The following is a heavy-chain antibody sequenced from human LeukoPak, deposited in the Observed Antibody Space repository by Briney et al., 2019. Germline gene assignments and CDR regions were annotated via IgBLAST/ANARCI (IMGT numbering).Heavy chain of an antibody. CDR3: ARGTMMN. CDR2: IKQDGSER. Sequence: PGGSLRLSCAASGFTFSSYWMTWVRQAPGKGLEWVANIKQDGSERYYVDSVKGRFTIFRGNAKNSLYLQMDNLRDEDTAVYYCARGTMMNWGQGTLVTVSS. CDR1: GFTFSSYW. V-gene: IGHV3-7*01. D-gene: IGHD3-22*01. J-gene: IGHJ4*02.